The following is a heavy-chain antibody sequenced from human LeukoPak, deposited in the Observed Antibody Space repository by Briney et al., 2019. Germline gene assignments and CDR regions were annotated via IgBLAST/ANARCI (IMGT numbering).Heavy chain of an antibody. J-gene: IGHJ4*02. CDR2: IYYRGGT. CDR1: GGSISSHY. D-gene: IGHD5-24*01. CDR3: ARYDVDTATNN. Sequence: PSETLSLTCTVSGGSISSHYWTWIRQPPGKGLEWIGYIYYRGGTNYNPSLQSRVTISVDTSKNQFSLKVTSVTAADTAVYYCARYDVDTATNNWGQGTLVTVSS. V-gene: IGHV4-59*11.